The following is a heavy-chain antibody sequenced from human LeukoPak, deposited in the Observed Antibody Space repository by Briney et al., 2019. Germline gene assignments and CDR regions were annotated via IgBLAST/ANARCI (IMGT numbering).Heavy chain of an antibody. D-gene: IGHD6-19*01. V-gene: IGHV4-4*07. CDR1: GGSISSYC. CDR2: IYTSGST. CDR3: ARDDPQWLVFFDY. J-gene: IGHJ4*02. Sequence: SETLSLTCTVSGGSISSYCWSWIRQPAGKGLEWIGRIYTSGSTNYNPSLKSRVTMSVDTSKNQFSLKLSSVTAADTAVYYCARDDPQWLVFFDYWGQGTLVTVSS.